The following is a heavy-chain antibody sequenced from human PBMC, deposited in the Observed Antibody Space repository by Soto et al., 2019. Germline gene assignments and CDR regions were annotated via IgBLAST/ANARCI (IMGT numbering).Heavy chain of an antibody. CDR2: INHSGST. V-gene: IGHV4-34*01. CDR1: GGSFSGYY. CDR3: ARGRRVVVSANPLPFDY. D-gene: IGHD2-15*01. Sequence: QVQLQQWGAGLLKPSETLSLTCAVYGGSFSGYYWSWIRQPPGKGLEWIGEINHSGSTNYNPSLKSRVTISVDRSKDQFSLKLCAATAADTAVYYWARGRRVVVSANPLPFDYSGQGTLVTVSS. J-gene: IGHJ4*02.